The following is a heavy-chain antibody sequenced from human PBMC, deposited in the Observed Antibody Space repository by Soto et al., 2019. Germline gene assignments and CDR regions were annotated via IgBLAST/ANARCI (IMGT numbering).Heavy chain of an antibody. D-gene: IGHD6-6*01. CDR1: GGSISSSTYY. CDR3: ARRPSSSLGSLFDP. Sequence: SETLSLTCTVSGGSISSSTYYWDWIRQPPGKGLEWIRAMYYTGNKNYNPSLESRVTMSVDTSKNQFSLKLSSVTPTDTAVYYCARRPSSSLGSLFDPWGRGILVTVSS. J-gene: IGHJ5*02. CDR2: MYYTGNK. V-gene: IGHV4-39*01.